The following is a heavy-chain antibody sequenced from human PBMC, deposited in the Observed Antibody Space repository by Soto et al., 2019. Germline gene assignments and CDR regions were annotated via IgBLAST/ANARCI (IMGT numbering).Heavy chain of an antibody. D-gene: IGHD6-13*01. CDR1: GFSFSSYG. J-gene: IGHJ6*02. Sequence: GGSLRLSCAASGFSFSSYGMHWVRQAPGKGLEWLTLISDDGSNKKYVDSVRGRFTISRDNSENMLYLQMKSLRPEDTAVYYCAKEPYSFTWYGSNGLDVWGQGTTVTVSS. CDR3: AKEPYSFTWYGSNGLDV. V-gene: IGHV3-30*18. CDR2: ISDDGSNK.